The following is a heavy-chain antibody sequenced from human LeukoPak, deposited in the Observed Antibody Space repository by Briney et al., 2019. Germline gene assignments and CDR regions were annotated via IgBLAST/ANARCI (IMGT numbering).Heavy chain of an antibody. CDR2: INHSGNT. V-gene: IGHV4-34*01. J-gene: IGHJ4*02. Sequence: SETLSLTCAVYGGSFSGYYWSWIRQPPGKRLEWIGEINHSGNTNYNPSLKSRVTISVDTSKNQFSLKLSSVTAADTAVYYCARGPYDSSRDWGQGTLVTVSS. CDR1: GGSFSGYY. CDR3: ARGPYDSSRD. D-gene: IGHD3-22*01.